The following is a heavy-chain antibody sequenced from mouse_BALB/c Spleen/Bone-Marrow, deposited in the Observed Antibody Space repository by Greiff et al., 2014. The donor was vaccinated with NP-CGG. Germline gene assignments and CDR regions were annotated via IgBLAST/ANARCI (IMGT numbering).Heavy chain of an antibody. Sequence: DVLLVESGGGLVQPGGSRKLSCAASGFTFSSFGMHWVRQAPEKGLEWVAYISSGSSTIYYADTMKGRFTISRDNPKNTLLLQMTSLRSEDTAMYDCTRSGTLEAMDYWGQGTSVTVSS. CDR3: TRSGTLEAMDY. J-gene: IGHJ4*01. CDR2: ISSGSSTI. D-gene: IGHD3-3*01. V-gene: IGHV5-17*02. CDR1: GFTFSSFG.